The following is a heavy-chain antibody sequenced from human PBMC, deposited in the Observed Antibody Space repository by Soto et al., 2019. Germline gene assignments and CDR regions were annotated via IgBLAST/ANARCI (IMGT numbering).Heavy chain of an antibody. CDR2: ISSSGSTI. V-gene: IGHV3-48*03. Sequence: LRLSCAASGFTFSSYEMNWVRQAPGKGLEWVSYISSSGSTIYYADSVKGRFTISRDNAKNSLYLQMNSLRAEDTAVYYCARTNKIYGSGSLGGAFDIWGQGTMVTVSS. CDR1: GFTFSSYE. D-gene: IGHD3-10*01. CDR3: ARTNKIYGSGSLGGAFDI. J-gene: IGHJ3*02.